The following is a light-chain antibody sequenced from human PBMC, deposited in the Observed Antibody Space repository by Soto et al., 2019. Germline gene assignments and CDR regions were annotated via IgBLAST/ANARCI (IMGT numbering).Light chain of an antibody. Sequence: SYELTQPPSVSVAPGQTARITCGGSEIGSEIVHWYQQKPGQAPVLVVYDDSGRPSGIPERLSGSNSGNTATLTISRVEVGDEADYHCQVWARSGDLPHVVFGGGTKLTVL. CDR1: EIGSEI. J-gene: IGLJ2*01. V-gene: IGLV3-21*02. CDR3: QVWARSGDLPHVV. CDR2: DDS.